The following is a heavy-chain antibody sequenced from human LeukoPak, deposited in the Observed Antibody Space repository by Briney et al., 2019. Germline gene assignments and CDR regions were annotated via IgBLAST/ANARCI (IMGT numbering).Heavy chain of an antibody. CDR3: ARGGAVAGPDWGDAFDI. Sequence: PSETLSLTGAVSGVSISSGVYSWSWIRQPPGKGLEWIGYIYYSGSTYYNPSLKSRVTISVDTSKNQFSLKLSSVTAADTAVYYCARGGAVAGPDWGDAFDIWGQGTMVTVSS. D-gene: IGHD6-13*01. V-gene: IGHV4-30-4*07. J-gene: IGHJ3*02. CDR1: GVSISSGVYS. CDR2: IYYSGST.